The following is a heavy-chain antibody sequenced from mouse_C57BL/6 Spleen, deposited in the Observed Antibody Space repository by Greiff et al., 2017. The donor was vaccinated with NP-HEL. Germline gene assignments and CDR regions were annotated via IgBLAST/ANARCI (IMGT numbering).Heavy chain of an antibody. J-gene: IGHJ3*01. CDR3: TREGRSWFAD. V-gene: IGHV5-9-1*02. CDR2: ISSGGDYI. D-gene: IGHD3-3*01. CDR1: GFTFSSYA. Sequence: EVQGVESGEGLVKPGGSLKLSCAASGFTFSSYAMSWVRQTPEQRLEWVAYISSGGDYIYYAATVKGRFTISRDNARNTLYLQMSSLKSEDTAMYYCTREGRSWFADWGQGTLVTVSA.